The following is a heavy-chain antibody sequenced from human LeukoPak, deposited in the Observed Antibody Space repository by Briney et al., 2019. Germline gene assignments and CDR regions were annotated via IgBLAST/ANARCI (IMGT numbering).Heavy chain of an antibody. Sequence: PGGSLRLSCAASGFTFSSYAMHWVRQAPGKGLEWVAVISYDGSNKYYADSVKGRFIISRDNSKNTLYLQMNSLRAEDTAVYYCAKNLYCGGGSCYPSALGMDVWGQGTTVTVSS. D-gene: IGHD2-15*01. CDR3: AKNLYCGGGSCYPSALGMDV. J-gene: IGHJ6*02. CDR1: GFTFSSYA. V-gene: IGHV3-30-3*01. CDR2: ISYDGSNK.